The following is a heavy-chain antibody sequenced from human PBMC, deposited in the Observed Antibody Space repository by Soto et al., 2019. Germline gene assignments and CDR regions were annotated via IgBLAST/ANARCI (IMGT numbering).Heavy chain of an antibody. CDR3: AKLRVGGFDY. V-gene: IGHV3-9*01. CDR1: GFTFDDYA. J-gene: IGHJ4*02. CDR2: ISWNSGSI. Sequence: EVQLVESGGGLVQPGRSLRLSCAASGFTFDDYAMHWVRQAPGKGLEWVSGISWNSGSIGYADSVKGRFTISRDNAKNSVYLQMNSLRAEDTALYYCAKLRVGGFDYWGQGTLVTVSS. D-gene: IGHD3-3*01.